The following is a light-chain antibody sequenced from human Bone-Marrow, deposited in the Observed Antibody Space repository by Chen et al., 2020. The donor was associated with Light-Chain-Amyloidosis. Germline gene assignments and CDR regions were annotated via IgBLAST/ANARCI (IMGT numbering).Light chain of an antibody. CDR3: QQYGTSPLT. CDR2: GSS. CDR1: QTISSNY. Sequence: EFVLTSSPATLPLSIVEGANLSCIVSQTISSNYLTWYQQKFSQAPRLLIYGSSSRATGIPDRFTGSGSGTDFTLTINRLEPEDFAMYYCQQYGTSPLTFGGGTKVEIK. V-gene: IGKV3-20*01. J-gene: IGKJ4*01.